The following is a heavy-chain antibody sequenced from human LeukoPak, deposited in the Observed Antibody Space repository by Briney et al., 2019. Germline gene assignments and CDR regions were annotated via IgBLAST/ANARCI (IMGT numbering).Heavy chain of an antibody. Sequence: GGSLRLSCAASGFTFSTYSMNWVRQAPGKGLEWVSFISSSSTYMYYADSMKGRFTISRDNAKNSLYLQMNSLRAEDTAVYYCARTSNTVTTGASYFDYWGQGTLVTVSS. D-gene: IGHD4-17*01. CDR2: ISSSSTYM. V-gene: IGHV3-21*01. CDR1: GFTFSTYS. J-gene: IGHJ4*02. CDR3: ARTSNTVTTGASYFDY.